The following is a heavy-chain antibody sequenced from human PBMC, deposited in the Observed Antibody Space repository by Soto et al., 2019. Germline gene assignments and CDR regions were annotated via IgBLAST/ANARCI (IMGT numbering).Heavy chain of an antibody. Sequence: QVQLQESGPGLVKPSGTLSLTCAVSGGAVSSINWWSWVRQPPGKTLEWIGEVFHSGTTNYNPSPKARVPMSVDKAKTQWSLKLSSVTAADTAVYYCARGGGTYSTSYGMDVWGQGTSVIVSS. CDR3: ARGGGTYSTSYGMDV. V-gene: IGHV4-4*02. J-gene: IGHJ6*02. CDR1: GGAVSSINW. CDR2: VFHSGTT. D-gene: IGHD5-18*01.